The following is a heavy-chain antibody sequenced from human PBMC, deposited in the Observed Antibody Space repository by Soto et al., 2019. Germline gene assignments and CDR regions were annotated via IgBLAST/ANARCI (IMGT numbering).Heavy chain of an antibody. CDR1: GGSISSYY. CDR3: ARTQYYDFWSGYSIPSWFDP. CDR2: IYYSGST. D-gene: IGHD3-3*01. Sequence: SETLPLTCTVSGGSISSYYWSWIRQPPGKGLEWIGYIYYSGSTNYNPSLKSRVTISVDTSKNQFSLKLSSVTAADTAVYYCARTQYYDFWSGYSIPSWFDPWGQGTLVTVSS. J-gene: IGHJ5*02. V-gene: IGHV4-59*12.